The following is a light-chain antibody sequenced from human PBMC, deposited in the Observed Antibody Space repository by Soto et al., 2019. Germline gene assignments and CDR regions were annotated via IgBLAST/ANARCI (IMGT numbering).Light chain of an antibody. CDR1: QSISTN. CDR3: QQSHSTPFT. J-gene: IGKJ3*01. Sequence: DIPMTQSPSSLSASVGDRVTITCRPSQSISTNLNWYQQKPGQAPKLLIYLASSLQSGVPSRFSGGGSGTDFTLTISSLQPEDFATYFCQQSHSTPFTFGPGTKVDIK. CDR2: LAS. V-gene: IGKV1-39*01.